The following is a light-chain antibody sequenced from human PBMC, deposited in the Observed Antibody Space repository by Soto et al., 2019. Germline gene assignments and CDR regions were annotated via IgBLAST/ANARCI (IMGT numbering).Light chain of an antibody. CDR2: DAS. CDR3: LQDYNYPRT. V-gene: IGKV1-6*01. CDR1: QGIRSD. J-gene: IGKJ1*01. Sequence: AIQMTQSPSSLSASVGDRVTITCRASQGIRSDLGWYQQKPGKAPILLIYDASSLQSGVPSRFSGSGSGTDFTLTISSLQPEDFATYYCLQDYNYPRTFGQGTKVDIK.